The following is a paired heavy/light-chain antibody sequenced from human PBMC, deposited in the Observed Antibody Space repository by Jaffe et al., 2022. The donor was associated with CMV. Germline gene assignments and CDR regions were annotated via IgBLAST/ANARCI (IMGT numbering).Light chain of an antibody. CDR1: QSVSRK. J-gene: IGKJ5*01. CDR2: GAS. Sequence: EIVMTQSPATLSVSPGEGATLSCRASQSVSRKLAWYQQKPGQAPRLLIYGASTRATGIPARFSGSGSGTEFTLTISSLQSEDFAVYHCQQYNNWPSLTFGQGTRLEIK. V-gene: IGKV3-15*01. CDR3: QQYNNWPSLT.
Heavy chain of an antibody. CDR2: IYSGGST. CDR1: GFTVSGNY. CDR3: ARVIMDVWSGPGSFDY. V-gene: IGHV3-53*02. Sequence: EVQLVETGGGLIQPGESLRLTCAASGFTVSGNYMNWVRQAPGKGLEWVSVIYSGGSTYYSDSVKGRFTISRDISKNTVYLQMTSLRAEDTAVYYCARVIMDVWSGPGSFDYWGQGTLVTVSS. D-gene: IGHD3-3*01. J-gene: IGHJ4*02.